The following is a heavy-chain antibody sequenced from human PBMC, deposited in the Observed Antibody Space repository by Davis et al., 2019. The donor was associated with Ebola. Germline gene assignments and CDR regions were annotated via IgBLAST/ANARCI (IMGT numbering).Heavy chain of an antibody. D-gene: IGHD1-1*01. CDR2: INPHNGNT. V-gene: IGHV1-18*04. CDR3: ARAQFPTTSDH. J-gene: IGHJ4*02. CDR1: GYTFTNYG. Sequence: ASVTVSCKASGYTFTNYGITWVRQAPEQGLEWMGWINPHNGNTNYAQNVQGRVTMTTDTSTSTAYMEVGSLRSDDTAVYYCARAQFPTTSDHWGQGTLVTVSS.